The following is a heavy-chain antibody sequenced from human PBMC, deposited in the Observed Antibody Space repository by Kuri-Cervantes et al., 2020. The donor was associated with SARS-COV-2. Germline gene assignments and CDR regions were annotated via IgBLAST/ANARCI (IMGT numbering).Heavy chain of an antibody. Sequence: GESLKISCAASGFTFSSYGMHWVRQAPGKGLEWVAVISYDGSNKYYADSVKGRFTISRDNSKNTLYLQMNSLRAEDTAVYYCAREEIVGARDAFDIWGQGTMVTVSS. CDR2: ISYDGSNK. CDR1: GFTFSSYG. V-gene: IGHV3-30*03. CDR3: AREEIVGARDAFDI. J-gene: IGHJ3*02. D-gene: IGHD1-26*01.